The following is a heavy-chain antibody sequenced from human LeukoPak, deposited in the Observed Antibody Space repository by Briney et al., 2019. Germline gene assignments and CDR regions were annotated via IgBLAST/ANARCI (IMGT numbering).Heavy chain of an antibody. Sequence: QSGGSLRLSCAASGFTFSSYGMHWVRQAPGKGLEWVANIKPDGSEKYYEDSVKGRFTISRDNAKKSLYLQMNSLRVEDTAVYYCASGYSSSWATFDYWGQGTLVTVSS. J-gene: IGHJ4*02. D-gene: IGHD6-13*01. CDR3: ASGYSSSWATFDY. V-gene: IGHV3-7*01. CDR1: GFTFSSYG. CDR2: IKPDGSEK.